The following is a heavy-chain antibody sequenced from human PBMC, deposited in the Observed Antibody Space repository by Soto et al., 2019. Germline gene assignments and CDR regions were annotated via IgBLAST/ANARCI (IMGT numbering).Heavy chain of an antibody. D-gene: IGHD6-19*01. V-gene: IGHV1-18*04. CDR1: GYTFTSYG. CDR2: INAYNGNT. J-gene: IGHJ4*02. CDR3: ARRYSSGCSDY. Sequence: ASVKVSCKASGYTFTSYGISWVRQAPGQGLEWMGWINAYNGNTNYAQKLQGRVTMTTDTSTNTAYMELRSLRSDDTAMFYCARRYSSGCSDYWGQGTLVTVSS.